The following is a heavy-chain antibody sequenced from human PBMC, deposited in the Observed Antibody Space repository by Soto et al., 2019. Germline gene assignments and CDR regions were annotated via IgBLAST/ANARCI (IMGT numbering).Heavy chain of an antibody. Sequence: QVQLQESGPGLVKPSQTLSLTCTVSGGSISSGGYYWNWIRQHPGKGLEWIGYIYYSGSTCYNPSLKSRVTISVDTSKNQFSLKLSSVTAADSAVYYCARDGGYCSSTSCYGDAFDIWGQGTMVTVSS. V-gene: IGHV4-31*03. J-gene: IGHJ3*02. CDR3: ARDGGYCSSTSCYGDAFDI. CDR1: GGSISSGGYY. D-gene: IGHD2-2*01. CDR2: IYYSGST.